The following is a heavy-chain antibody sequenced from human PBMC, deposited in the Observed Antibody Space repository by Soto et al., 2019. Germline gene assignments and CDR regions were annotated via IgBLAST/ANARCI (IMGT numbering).Heavy chain of an antibody. CDR3: AREGVSSSWYYYDAMAV. V-gene: IGHV4-59*01. Sequence: QVQLQEAGPGLVKPSETLSLTCTVSGGSISSYYWSWIRQPPGKGLELIGYIDYSGSTNYHPSRTTRVILSVHTAKNQFSLTLSPVTAADTAVYYCAREGVSSSWYYYDAMAVWGQGTTVTVSS. D-gene: IGHD6-13*01. CDR1: GGSISSYY. J-gene: IGHJ6*02. CDR2: IDYSGST.